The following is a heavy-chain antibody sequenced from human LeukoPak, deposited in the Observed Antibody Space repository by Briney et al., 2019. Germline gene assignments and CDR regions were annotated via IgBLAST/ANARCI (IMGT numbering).Heavy chain of an antibody. V-gene: IGHV4-59*01. CDR3: AKDLRQYQLLPYFDY. Sequence: SETLSLTCTVSGGSISSYYWSWIRQPPGKGLEWIGYIYYSGSTNYNPSLKSRVTISVDTSKNQFSLKLRSVTAADTAVYYCAKDLRQYQLLPYFDYWGQGTLVTVSS. J-gene: IGHJ4*02. D-gene: IGHD2-2*01. CDR1: GGSISSYY. CDR2: IYYSGST.